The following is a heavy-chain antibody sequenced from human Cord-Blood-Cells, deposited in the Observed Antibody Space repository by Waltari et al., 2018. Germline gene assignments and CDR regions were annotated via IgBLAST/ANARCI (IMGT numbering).Heavy chain of an antibody. CDR3: ARGPPYDSSGYYYFDY. J-gene: IGHJ4*02. CDR2: IYYSGST. Sequence: QLQLQESGPGLVKPSATLSLTCTVSGGSISSSSYYWGWIRQPPGKGLEWIGSIYYSGSTYYNPSLKSRVTISVDTSKNQFSLKLSSVTAADTAVYYCARGPPYDSSGYYYFDYWGQGTLVTVSS. D-gene: IGHD3-22*01. CDR1: GGSISSSSYY. V-gene: IGHV4-39*07.